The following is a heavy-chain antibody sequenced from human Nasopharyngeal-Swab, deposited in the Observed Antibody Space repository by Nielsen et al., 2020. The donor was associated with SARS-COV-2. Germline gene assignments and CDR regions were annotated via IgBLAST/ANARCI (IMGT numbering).Heavy chain of an antibody. V-gene: IGHV3-23*01. CDR3: AKALSPYSSSSSASDV. CDR2: ISGSSGRT. CDR1: GFTFSSYA. D-gene: IGHD6-6*01. J-gene: IGHJ3*01. Sequence: GGSPRLSCAASGFTFSSYAMSWVRQAPGEGLEWVSAISGSSGRTYYADSVQGRFTISRDNSRNTLYLQMNSLRAEDTAVYYCAKALSPYSSSSSASDVWGQGTMVTVSS.